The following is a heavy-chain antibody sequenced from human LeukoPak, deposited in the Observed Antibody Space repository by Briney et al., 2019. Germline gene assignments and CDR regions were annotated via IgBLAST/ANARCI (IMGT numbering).Heavy chain of an antibody. V-gene: IGHV4-34*01. J-gene: IGHJ3*02. CDR3: ARGVSRTGRGAFNI. CDR1: GGSFSGDY. D-gene: IGHD1-14*01. CDR2: INHSGST. Sequence: SETLSLTCAVYGGSFSGDYWSCIRQPPGKGLEWIGEINHSGSTNYNPSLKSRVTISVDTSKNQFSLKLSSVTAADTAVYYCARGVSRTGRGAFNIWGQGTMVTVSS.